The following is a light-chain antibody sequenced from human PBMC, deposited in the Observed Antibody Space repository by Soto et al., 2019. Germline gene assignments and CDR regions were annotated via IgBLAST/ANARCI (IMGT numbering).Light chain of an antibody. J-gene: IGKJ1*01. CDR2: AAS. Sequence: EIVMTQSPATLSVSPGERATLSCRASQSVSSDLAWYQQKPGQAPRLLIYAASTRATGIPARFSGSGSGTEFTLTISSLQSEDFAVYYCQQHNNWPPWTFGQGTKVDIK. CDR3: QQHNNWPPWT. V-gene: IGKV3-15*01. CDR1: QSVSSD.